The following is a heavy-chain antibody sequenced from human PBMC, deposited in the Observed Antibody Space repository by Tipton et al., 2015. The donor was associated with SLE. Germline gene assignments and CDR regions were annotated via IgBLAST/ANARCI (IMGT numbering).Heavy chain of an antibody. CDR1: GYILGGYY. Sequence: QSGPEVKKPGASVKVSCKASGYILGGYYMHWVRQAPGQGLEWMGQINPNTGGTNYAQKFQGRVTMTRDTSISTAYMELTSLRSDDTAVHYCAREESGSYNWFDPWGQGTLVTVS. J-gene: IGHJ5*02. CDR3: AREESGSYNWFDP. V-gene: IGHV1-2*06. CDR2: INPNTGGT. D-gene: IGHD1-26*01.